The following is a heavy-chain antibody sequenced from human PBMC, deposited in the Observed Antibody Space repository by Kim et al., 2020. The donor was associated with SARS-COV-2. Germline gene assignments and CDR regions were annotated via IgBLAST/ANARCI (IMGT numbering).Heavy chain of an antibody. V-gene: IGHV1-3*01. D-gene: IGHD2-8*02. Sequence: KTKFSQHCKGRVTFTRDTSANTASMELSSLRSEDTAVYYCARDLFHTGFDYWGQGTLVAVSS. J-gene: IGHJ4*02. CDR3: ARDLFHTGFDY. CDR2: KT.